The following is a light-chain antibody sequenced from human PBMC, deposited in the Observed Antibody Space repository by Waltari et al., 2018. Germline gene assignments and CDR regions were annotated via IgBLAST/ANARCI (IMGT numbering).Light chain of an antibody. CDR1: QSISIW. CDR3: QEYNTYSRT. Sequence: IQMTQSPSTLSASVGDRVTITGRASQSISIWMAWYQQKPGKAPKLLIYKASALQSGVPSRFTGSGSGTEFTLTISSLQPDDFATYYCQEYNTYSRTFGQGTKVEIK. V-gene: IGKV1-5*03. J-gene: IGKJ1*01. CDR2: KAS.